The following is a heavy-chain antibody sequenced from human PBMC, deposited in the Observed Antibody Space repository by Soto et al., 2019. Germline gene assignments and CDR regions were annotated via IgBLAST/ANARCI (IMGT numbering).Heavy chain of an antibody. V-gene: IGHV4-59*08. CDR2: IYYSGST. CDR1: GGSISSYY. CDR3: ARHNYGSGSTYFDY. D-gene: IGHD3-10*01. Sequence: SETLSLTCSVSGGSISSYYWSWIRQPPGKGLEWIGYIYYSGSTNYNPSLKSRVTISVDTSKNQFSLKLNSMTAADTAVYYCARHNYGSGSTYFDYWGQGTLVTVSS. J-gene: IGHJ4*02.